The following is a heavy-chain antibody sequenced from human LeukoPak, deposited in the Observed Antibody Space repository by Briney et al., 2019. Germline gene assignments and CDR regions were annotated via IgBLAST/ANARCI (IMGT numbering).Heavy chain of an antibody. Sequence: GGSLRLSCAASGFTFSSYAMSWVRQAPGRGLEWVSGIIDNGDITYYANSVRGRFTISRDNSKNTLYLQMNSLRAEDTAVYYCAKASWYYYGSGSYSDYWGQGTLVTVSS. CDR2: IIDNGDIT. J-gene: IGHJ4*02. V-gene: IGHV3-23*01. CDR3: AKASWYYYGSGSYSDY. CDR1: GFTFSSYA. D-gene: IGHD3-10*01.